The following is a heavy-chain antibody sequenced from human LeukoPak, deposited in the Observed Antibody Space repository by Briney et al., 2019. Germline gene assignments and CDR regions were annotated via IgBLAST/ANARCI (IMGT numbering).Heavy chain of an antibody. V-gene: IGHV3-23*01. J-gene: IGHJ4*02. CDR3: AKKVGVVPAAIRTYYFDY. D-gene: IGHD2-2*01. CDR1: GFTFSSYA. CDR2: ISGSGGST. Sequence: PGGSLRLSCAASGFTFSSYAMSWVRQAPGKGLEWVSAISGSGGSTYYADSVKGRFTTSRDNSKNTLYLQMNSLRAEDTAVYYCAKKVGVVPAAIRTYYFDYWGQGTLVTVSS.